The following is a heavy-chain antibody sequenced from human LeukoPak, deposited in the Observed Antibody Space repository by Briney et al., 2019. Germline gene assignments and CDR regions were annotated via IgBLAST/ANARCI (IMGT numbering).Heavy chain of an antibody. V-gene: IGHV3-48*03. D-gene: IGHD3-10*02. Sequence: PWGSLKLSCATPGFTFRSYEMDWVRPAPGKGLGWVSYISSSGSTIYYADSVKGRFTISRDNAKNSLYLQMNSLRAEDTAVYYCAELGITMIGGVWGKGTTVTISS. CDR2: ISSSGSTI. CDR1: GFTFRSYE. CDR3: AELGITMIGGV. J-gene: IGHJ6*04.